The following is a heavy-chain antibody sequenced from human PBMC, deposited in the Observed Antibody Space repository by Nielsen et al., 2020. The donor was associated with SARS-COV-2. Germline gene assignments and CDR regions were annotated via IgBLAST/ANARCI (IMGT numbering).Heavy chain of an antibody. CDR2: IYHSGRT. CDR1: GGSISSGGYC. V-gene: IGHV4-30-2*01. Sequence: SDTLSLTCAVSGGSISSGGYCWRWIRQPPGKGLEWIGYIYHSGRTYYNPSPKSRVTISVDRSKNQFSLKLSSVTAADTAVYYCARGGRITFGGADDAFDIWGQGTMVTVSS. D-gene: IGHD3-16*01. CDR3: ARGGRITFGGADDAFDI. J-gene: IGHJ3*02.